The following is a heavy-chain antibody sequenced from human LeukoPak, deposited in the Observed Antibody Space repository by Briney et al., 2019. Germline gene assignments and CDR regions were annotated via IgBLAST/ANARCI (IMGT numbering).Heavy chain of an antibody. CDR3: ARDQRCSRFDGGCDQWYFDL. V-gene: IGHV4-59*01. D-gene: IGHD3-10*02. J-gene: IGHJ2*01. CDR2: IYHSGFT. CDR1: GVSISGYY. Sequence: KPSETLSLTCSVSGVSISGYYWRWLRQPPPEGLAGIGYIYHSGFTHYNPSLRRRFTISVDTSRKQISLKLTSATAADTAVYYCARDQRCSRFDGGCDQWYFDLWGRGTLVTVSS.